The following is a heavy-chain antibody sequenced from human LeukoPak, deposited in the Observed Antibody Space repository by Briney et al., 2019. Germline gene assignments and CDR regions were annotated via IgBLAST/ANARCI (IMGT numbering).Heavy chain of an antibody. CDR1: GYTFTSYA. Sequence: GASVKVSCKASGYTFTSYAINWVRQATGQGLEWMGWMNPNSGNTGYAQKFQGRVTMTRNTSISTAYMELSSLRSEDTAVYYCARGRNVEMAGQDAFDIWGQGTMVTVSS. D-gene: IGHD5-24*01. CDR2: MNPNSGNT. V-gene: IGHV1-8*01. CDR3: ARGRNVEMAGQDAFDI. J-gene: IGHJ3*02.